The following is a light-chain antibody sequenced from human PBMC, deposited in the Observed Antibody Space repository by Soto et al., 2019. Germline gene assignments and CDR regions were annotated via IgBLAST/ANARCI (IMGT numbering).Light chain of an antibody. CDR3: QQYAYPPWT. CDR2: GAS. V-gene: IGKV3-20*01. CDR1: QSVTSTY. Sequence: DTVLTQSPGTLSLSPGERATLSCRASQSVTSTYLAWYQHRPGQAPRLLIYGASTRATGIPDRFSGSGSGTHFTLTISRLEPEDFAVYYCQQYAYPPWTFGHGTKVEIK. J-gene: IGKJ1*01.